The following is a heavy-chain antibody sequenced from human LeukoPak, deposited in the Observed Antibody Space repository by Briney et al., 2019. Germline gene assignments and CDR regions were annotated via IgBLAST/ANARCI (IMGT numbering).Heavy chain of an antibody. CDR2: IIPIFGTA. CDR3: ARDLYYDFWSGYPTFDP. V-gene: IGHV1-69*01. D-gene: IGHD3-3*01. CDR1: GGTFSXYA. Sequence: KVSCKASGGTFSXYAISWVRQAPGQGLEWMGGIIPIFGTANYAQKFQGRVTITADESTSTAYMELSSLRSEDTAVYYCARDLYYDFWSGYPTFDPWGQGTLVTVSS. J-gene: IGHJ5*02.